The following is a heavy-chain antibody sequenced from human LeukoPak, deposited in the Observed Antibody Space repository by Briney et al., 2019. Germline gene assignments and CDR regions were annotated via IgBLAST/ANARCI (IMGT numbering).Heavy chain of an antibody. CDR2: ISSSSSYI. V-gene: IGHV3-21*01. Sequence: GGALRLSCAASGFTFSSYRRNWVRQARGKGVEWVSSISSSSSYIYYAYSVKGRFTISRYHAKNSLYLQMNSLRAEDTAVYYCARVPTGIAVAGKGDWGQGTLVTVSS. CDR1: GFTFSSYR. CDR3: ARVPTGIAVAGKGD. D-gene: IGHD6-19*01. J-gene: IGHJ4*02.